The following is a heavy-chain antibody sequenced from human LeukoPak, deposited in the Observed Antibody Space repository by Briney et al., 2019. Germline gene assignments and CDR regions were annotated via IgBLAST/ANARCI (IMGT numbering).Heavy chain of an antibody. CDR1: GYTFTGYY. J-gene: IGHJ4*02. Sequence: ASVKVSCKASGYTFTGYYMHWVRQAPGQGLEWIGIINPSGGSTSYAQKFQGRVTMTRDMSTSTVYMELSSLRSEDTAVYYCARDSGERGSGSYLIAYWGQGTLVTVSS. CDR2: INPSGGST. CDR3: ARDSGERGSGSYLIAY. D-gene: IGHD3-10*01. V-gene: IGHV1-46*01.